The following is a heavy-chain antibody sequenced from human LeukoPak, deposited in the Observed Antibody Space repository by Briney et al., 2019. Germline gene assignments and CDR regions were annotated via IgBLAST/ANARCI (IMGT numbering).Heavy chain of an antibody. CDR3: AKDLNPSEILWFGELRYYFDY. V-gene: IGHV3-23*01. D-gene: IGHD3-10*01. CDR2: ISGSGGST. Sequence: PGGSLRLSCAASGFTFSNYAMNWVRQAPGKGLEWVSAISGSGGSTYYADSVKGRFTISRDNSKNTLYLQMNSLRAEDTAVYYCAKDLNPSEILWFGELRYYFDYWGQGTLVTVSS. J-gene: IGHJ4*02. CDR1: GFTFSNYA.